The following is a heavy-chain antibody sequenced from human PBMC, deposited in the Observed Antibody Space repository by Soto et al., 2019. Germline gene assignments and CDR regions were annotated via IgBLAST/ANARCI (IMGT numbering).Heavy chain of an antibody. CDR2: IWHDGNNK. Sequence: QVQLVESGGGVVQPGRSLRLSCAASGFTFSGYGMHWVRQAPGKGLEWVVVIWHDGNNKYYADSVKGRFTISRDNSKDKLYLHINSLRAEDTAVYYCARDRNTAVRGVIMYWGQGTLVTVSS. J-gene: IGHJ4*02. V-gene: IGHV3-33*01. CDR3: ARDRNTAVRGVIMY. CDR1: GFTFSGYG. D-gene: IGHD3-10*01.